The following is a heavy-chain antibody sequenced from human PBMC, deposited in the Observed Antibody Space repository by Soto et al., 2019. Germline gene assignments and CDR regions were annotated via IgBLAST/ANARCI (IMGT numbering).Heavy chain of an antibody. D-gene: IGHD3-3*01. J-gene: IGHJ6*02. CDR3: ARGGIRFLEWLLSQYYYYYGMDV. CDR2: ISSTGRYI. Sequence: GGSLRLSCAASGFIFTDYSVNWVRQAPGKGLEWVSCISSTGRYINYADSVRGRFTISRDNSKNTLYLQMNSLRAEDTAVYYCARGGIRFLEWLLSQYYYYYGMDVWGQGTTVTVSS. V-gene: IGHV3-21*01. CDR1: GFIFTDYS.